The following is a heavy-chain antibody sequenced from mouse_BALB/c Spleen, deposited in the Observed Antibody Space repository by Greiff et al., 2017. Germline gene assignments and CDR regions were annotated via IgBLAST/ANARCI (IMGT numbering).Heavy chain of an antibody. Sequence: QVQLQQPGAELVKPGASVKLSCKASGYTFTSYWMHWVKQRPGQGLEWIGEINPSNGRTNYNEKFKSKATLTVDKSSSTAYMQLSSLTSEDSAVYYCARKVGGADAMDYWGQGTSVTVSS. D-gene: IGHD1-1*02. J-gene: IGHJ4*01. V-gene: IGHV1S81*02. CDR3: ARKVGGADAMDY. CDR1: GYTFTSYW. CDR2: INPSNGRT.